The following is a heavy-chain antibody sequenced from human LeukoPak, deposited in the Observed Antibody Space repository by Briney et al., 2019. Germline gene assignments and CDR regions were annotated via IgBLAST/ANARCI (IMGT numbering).Heavy chain of an antibody. D-gene: IGHD3-10*01. CDR3: AKDRLIGESLVDY. CDR1: GFTFSSYA. Sequence: PGGSLRLSCAASGFTFSSYAMGWVRQAPGKGLEWVSSISGSGGSTYYADSVKGRFTISRDNSKNTLYLQMNSLRAEDTAVYHCAKDRLIGESLVDYWGQGTLVTVSS. J-gene: IGHJ4*02. V-gene: IGHV3-23*01. CDR2: ISGSGGST.